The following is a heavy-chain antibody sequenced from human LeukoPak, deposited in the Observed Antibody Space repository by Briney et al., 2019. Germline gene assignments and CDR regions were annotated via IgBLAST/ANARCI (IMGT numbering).Heavy chain of an antibody. V-gene: IGHV3-30*18. CDR2: ISYDGSNE. D-gene: IGHD1-26*01. CDR1: GFTFSRYG. J-gene: IGHJ4*02. Sequence: GGSLRLSCAASGFTFSRYGIHWVRQAPGKGLEWVAIISYDGSNEFYADPVKGRFTISRDNSKNTLYLQMNSLRGEDTAVYYCAKARGTTDYWGQGTLVTVSS. CDR3: AKARGTTDY.